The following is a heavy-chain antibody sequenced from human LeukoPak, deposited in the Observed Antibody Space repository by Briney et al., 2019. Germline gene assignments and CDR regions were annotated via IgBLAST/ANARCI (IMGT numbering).Heavy chain of an antibody. CDR3: AHYGDYRFLYYFDH. Sequence: SGPTLVNPTQTLTLTCTFTGFSLFSSGVGVGWIRQPPGRALEWLALVYWDDNKLYSPSLKSRLTITKDASKNQVVLTLTNMDPVDTATYYCAHYGDYRFLYYFDHWGQGAPVTVPS. V-gene: IGHV2-5*02. CDR1: GFSLFSSGVG. D-gene: IGHD4-17*01. J-gene: IGHJ4*02. CDR2: VYWDDNK.